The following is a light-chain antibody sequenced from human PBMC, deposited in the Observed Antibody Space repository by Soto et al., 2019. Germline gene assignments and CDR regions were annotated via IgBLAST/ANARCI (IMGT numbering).Light chain of an antibody. V-gene: IGKV3D-15*01. CDR1: QGVSRK. J-gene: IGKJ1*01. CDR3: MQATHWPGT. Sequence: EIVMTQSPATLSVSPGGRATLSCRASQGVSRKLAWYQHKPGQAPRLLISGASTGATGIPDRFSGSGSDTDFTLKISRVEAEDVAVYYCMQATHWPGTFGQGTKV. CDR2: GAS.